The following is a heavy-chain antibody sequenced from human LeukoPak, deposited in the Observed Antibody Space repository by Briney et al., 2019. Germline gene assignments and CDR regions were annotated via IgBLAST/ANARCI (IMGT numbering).Heavy chain of an antibody. J-gene: IGHJ3*02. CDR2: GST. D-gene: IGHD3-22*01. Sequence: SETLSLTCTVSGGSISSYYWRWIRQSPGKGLEWIGGSTKYNPSLKSRVTISVDTSKKQFSLKLSSVTAADTAVYYCARMYYYDSCGYYAFDIWGQGRMVTVSS. V-gene: IGHV4-59*01. CDR1: GGSISSYY. CDR3: ARMYYYDSCGYYAFDI.